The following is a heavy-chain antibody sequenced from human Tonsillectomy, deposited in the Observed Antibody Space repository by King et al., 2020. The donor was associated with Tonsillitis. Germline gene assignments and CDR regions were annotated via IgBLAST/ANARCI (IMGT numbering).Heavy chain of an antibody. Sequence: RVTLKESGPALVKPTQTLTLTCTFSGFSLSTSGMCVSWIRQPPGKALEWLARIDWDDDKYYSTSLKTRLTISKDTSKNQVVLTMTNMDPVDTATYYCARLHRYCSGGSCGDYGMDVWGQGTTVTVSS. CDR2: IDWDDDK. J-gene: IGHJ6*02. CDR3: ARLHRYCSGGSCGDYGMDV. D-gene: IGHD2-15*01. CDR1: GFSLSTSGMC. V-gene: IGHV2-70*11.